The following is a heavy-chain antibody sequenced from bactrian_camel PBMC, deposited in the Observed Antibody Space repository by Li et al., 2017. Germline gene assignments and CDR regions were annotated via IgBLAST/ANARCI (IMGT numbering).Heavy chain of an antibody. CDR3: ATDPVGTWDLGRYGY. J-gene: IGHJ6*01. V-gene: IGHV3S40*01. Sequence: VQLVESGGGLVQPGKALKLSCAASGFIFSADHMNWVRQAPGKGLEWISGIHSISGSTYYSDSVKGRFTISRDNAKNTLYLQMNSLKTEDTAVYYCATDPVGTWDLGRYGYWGQGTQVTVS. CDR1: GFIFSADH. CDR2: IHSISGST. D-gene: IGHD5*01.